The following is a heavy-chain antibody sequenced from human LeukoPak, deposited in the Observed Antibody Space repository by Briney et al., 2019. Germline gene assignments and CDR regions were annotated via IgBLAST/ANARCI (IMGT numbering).Heavy chain of an antibody. D-gene: IGHD3-10*01. CDR1: GFTFSSYA. V-gene: IGHV3-30-3*01. CDR2: ISYDGSNK. J-gene: IGHJ4*02. CDR3: AKVIVVRGVIIPFDY. Sequence: GGSLRLSCAASGFTFSSYAMHWVRQAPGKGLEWVAVISYDGSNKYYADSVKGRFTISRDNSKNTLYLQMNSLRAEDTAVYYCAKVIVVRGVIIPFDYWGQGTLVTVSS.